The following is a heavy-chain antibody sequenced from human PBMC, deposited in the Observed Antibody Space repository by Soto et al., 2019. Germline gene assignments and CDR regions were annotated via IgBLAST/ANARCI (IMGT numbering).Heavy chain of an antibody. V-gene: IGHV4-59*01. CDR2: IYYSGST. D-gene: IGHD3-3*01. CDR3: ARTLFAVSARFDP. Sequence: QVQLQESGPGLVKPSETLSLTCTVSGGSISSYYWSWIRQPPGKGLEWIGYIYYSGSTNYNPSLKSRVTISVDTSKNQFSLKLSSVTAADTAVYYCARTLFAVSARFDPWGQGTLVTVSS. CDR1: GGSISSYY. J-gene: IGHJ5*02.